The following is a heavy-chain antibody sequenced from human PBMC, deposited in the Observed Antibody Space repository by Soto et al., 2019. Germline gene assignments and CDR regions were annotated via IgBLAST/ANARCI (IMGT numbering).Heavy chain of an antibody. J-gene: IGHJ1*01. D-gene: IGHD1-26*01. CDR3: ARDPGSRYFQH. V-gene: IGHV4-61*01. Sequence: QVQLQESGPGLVKPSETLSLTCTVSGASVSSGNYFWSWIRQPPGKGLEWIGYMYDSGSTNYNPSLKSRVTISVDTSKNQFSLKLTSVTAADTAVYYCARDPGSRYFQHWGQGTLVTVSS. CDR1: GASVSSGNYF. CDR2: MYDSGST.